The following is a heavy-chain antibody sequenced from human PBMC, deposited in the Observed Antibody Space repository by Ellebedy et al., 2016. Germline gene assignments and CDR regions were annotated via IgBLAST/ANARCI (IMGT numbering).Heavy chain of an antibody. J-gene: IGHJ4*02. CDR3: ARGEWFGDRYYFDY. D-gene: IGHD3-10*01. V-gene: IGHV3-7*04. Sequence: GGSLRLSCAVSGFIFSNYWMSWVRQAPGKGLEWVANIKQDGSEKYYVDSVKGRFTISRDNAKNSLYLQMNSLRAEDTAVYYCARGEWFGDRYYFDYWGQGTLVTVSS. CDR1: GFIFSNYW. CDR2: IKQDGSEK.